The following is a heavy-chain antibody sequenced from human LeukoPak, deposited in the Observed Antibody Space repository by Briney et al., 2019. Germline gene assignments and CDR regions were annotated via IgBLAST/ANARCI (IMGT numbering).Heavy chain of an antibody. CDR3: ARGRYFDSADPSDY. D-gene: IGHD3-9*01. Sequence: SETLSLTCAVSGGSISSGGYSWSWIRQPPGKGLEWIGYIYYSGSTYYNPSLKSRVTISVDTSKNQFSLKLSSVTAADTAVYYCARGRYFDSADPSDYWGQGTLVTVSS. V-gene: IGHV4-31*11. J-gene: IGHJ4*02. CDR2: IYYSGST. CDR1: GGSISSGGYS.